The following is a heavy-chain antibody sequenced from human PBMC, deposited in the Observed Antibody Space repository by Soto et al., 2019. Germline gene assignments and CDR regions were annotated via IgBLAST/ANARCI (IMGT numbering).Heavy chain of an antibody. Sequence: EVQLVESGGGLVQPGGSLRLSCAASGFAFSSYWMHWVRQAPGKGLVWVSRINSDGSSTSYADSVKGRFTVSRDNAKNTLYLQMYGLRGDDTAVYYCSRDKMGATADYWGQRSLVTVSS. V-gene: IGHV3-74*01. J-gene: IGHJ4*02. D-gene: IGHD1-26*01. CDR1: GFAFSSYW. CDR3: SRDKMGATADY. CDR2: INSDGSST.